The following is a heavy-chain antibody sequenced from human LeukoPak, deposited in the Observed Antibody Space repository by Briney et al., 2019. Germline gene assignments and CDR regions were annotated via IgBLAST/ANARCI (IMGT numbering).Heavy chain of an antibody. Sequence: SETLSLTCTVSGGAISNSTYYWGWIRQPPGKGLEWIGSIYYGGRTYYNPSLKSRVTISVDTSKNQLSLKVSSVTAADSAVYHCASLEQWSGGYWGQGTLVTVSS. CDR3: ASLEQWSGGY. CDR1: GGAISNSTYY. J-gene: IGHJ4*02. V-gene: IGHV4-39*01. CDR2: IYYGGRT. D-gene: IGHD2-15*01.